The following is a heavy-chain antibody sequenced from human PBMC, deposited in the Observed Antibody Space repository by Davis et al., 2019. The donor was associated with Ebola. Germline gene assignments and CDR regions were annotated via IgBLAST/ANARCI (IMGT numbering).Heavy chain of an antibody. Sequence: ASVKVSCKASGYTFTSYYMHWVRQAPGQGLEWMGIINPSGGSTSYAQKLQGRVTMTTDTSTSTAYMELRSLRSDDTAVYYCARDLRLGESSGDWGQGTLVTVSS. V-gene: IGHV1-46*01. D-gene: IGHD3-16*01. CDR1: GYTFTSYY. J-gene: IGHJ4*02. CDR2: INPSGGST. CDR3: ARDLRLGESSGD.